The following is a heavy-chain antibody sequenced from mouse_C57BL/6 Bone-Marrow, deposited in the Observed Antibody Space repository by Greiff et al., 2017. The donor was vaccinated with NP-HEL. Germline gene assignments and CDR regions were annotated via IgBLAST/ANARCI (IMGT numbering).Heavy chain of an antibody. D-gene: IGHD2-1*01. CDR3: ARYGNYVYAMDY. Sequence: EVKLVESGGGLVKPGGSLKLSCAASGFTFSDYGMHWVRQAPEKGLEWVAYISSGSSTIYYADTVKGRFTISRDNAKNTLFLQMTSLRSDDTAMYYGARYGNYVYAMDYWGQGTSVTVSA. J-gene: IGHJ4*01. CDR2: ISSGSSTI. V-gene: IGHV5-17*01. CDR1: GFTFSDYG.